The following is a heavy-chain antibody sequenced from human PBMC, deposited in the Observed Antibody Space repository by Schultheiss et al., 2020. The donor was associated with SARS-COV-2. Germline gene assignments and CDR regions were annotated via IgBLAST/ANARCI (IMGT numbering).Heavy chain of an antibody. J-gene: IGHJ2*01. D-gene: IGHD3-10*01. CDR1: GFTFSSYG. CDR2: ISYDGSNK. CDR3: ARDRTYYYAFDL. V-gene: IGHV3-30*03. Sequence: GGSLRLSCAASGFTFSSYGMHWVRQAPGKGLEWVAVISYDGSNKYYADSVKGRFTISRDNSKNTLYLQMNSLRAEDMAVYYCARDRTYYYAFDLWGRGTLVTVSS.